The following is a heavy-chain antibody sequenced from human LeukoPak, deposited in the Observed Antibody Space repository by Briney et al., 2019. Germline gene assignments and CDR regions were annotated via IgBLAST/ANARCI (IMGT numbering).Heavy chain of an antibody. CDR2: IYYSGSA. CDR3: ARDPVTGYDAFDI. V-gene: IGHV4-59*12. CDR1: GGSISTYY. D-gene: IGHD3-9*01. J-gene: IGHJ3*02. Sequence: PSETLSLACTVSGGSISTYYWSWIRQPPGKGLEWIGYIYYSGSANYNPSLKSRVTISVDTSKNQFSLKLSSVTAADTAVYYCARDPVTGYDAFDIWGQGTMVTVSS.